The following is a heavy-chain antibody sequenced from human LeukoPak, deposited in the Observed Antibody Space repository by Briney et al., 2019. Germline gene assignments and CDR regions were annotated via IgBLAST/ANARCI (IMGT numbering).Heavy chain of an antibody. CDR2: SGTT. CDR3: ARDSTDFWSRGMDV. J-gene: IGHJ6*02. CDR1: GGSLNSGDYY. D-gene: IGHD3-3*01. V-gene: IGHV4-31*03. Sequence: PSETLSLTCTVSGGSLNSGDYYWPWVRQRPGKGLEWIGNSGTTNYNPSLQSRVIISADTSKNQFSLTLNSLTPADTAVYFCARDSTDFWSRGMDVWGPGTTVIVS.